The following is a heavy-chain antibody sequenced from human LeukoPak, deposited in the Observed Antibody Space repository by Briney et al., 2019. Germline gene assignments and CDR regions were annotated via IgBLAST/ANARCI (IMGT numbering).Heavy chain of an antibody. D-gene: IGHD3-10*01. J-gene: IGHJ4*02. CDR2: INPSGGST. CDR3: VVTFGELLYFDY. Sequence: GASVKVSCKASGYTFTSYYMHWVRQAPGQGLEWMGTINPSGGSTSYAQKFQGRVTMTRDTSTSTVYMELSSLRSEDTAVYYCVVTFGELLYFDYWGQGTLVTVSS. CDR1: GYTFTSYY. V-gene: IGHV1-46*01.